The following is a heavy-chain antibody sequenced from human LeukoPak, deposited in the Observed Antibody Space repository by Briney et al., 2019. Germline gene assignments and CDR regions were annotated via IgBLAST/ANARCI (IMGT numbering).Heavy chain of an antibody. CDR2: INWDSKSI. V-gene: IGHV3-9*01. Sequence: PGGSLRLSCTASGFVFDEYGMHWVRQDPGKGLEWVAGINWDSKSIGYADSVKGRFTISRDNAKNSLYLQMTSLKVEDTALYYCIRDQYTSSWFGEGSFDYWGRGILVTVSS. CDR3: IRDQYTSSWFGEGSFDY. D-gene: IGHD6-13*01. J-gene: IGHJ4*02. CDR1: GFVFDEYG.